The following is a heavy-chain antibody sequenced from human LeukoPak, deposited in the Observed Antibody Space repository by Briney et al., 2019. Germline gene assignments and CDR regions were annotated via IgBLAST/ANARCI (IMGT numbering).Heavy chain of an antibody. V-gene: IGHV1-18*01. CDR3: ARGVDDFGDFCFDY. CDR1: GYTFTSYG. D-gene: IGHD4-17*01. Sequence: ASVKVSCKASGYTFTSYGISWVRQVPGQGLEWMGWISTYNGETNYAEKVQGRVTLTTDTSPNTAYMEMRSLRSDDTAIYYCARGVDDFGDFCFDYWGRGTQVTVSS. CDR2: ISTYNGET. J-gene: IGHJ4*02.